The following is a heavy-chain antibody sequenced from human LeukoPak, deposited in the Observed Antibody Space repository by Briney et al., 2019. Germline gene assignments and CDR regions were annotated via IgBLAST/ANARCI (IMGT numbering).Heavy chain of an antibody. D-gene: IGHD1-26*01. CDR3: ARASRVGAPREEGY. J-gene: IGHJ4*02. V-gene: IGHV1-18*01. CDR2: ISAYNGIT. CDR1: GYTFTSHG. Sequence: ASVNVSCKASGYTFTSHGISWVRQAPGQGLEWMGWISAYNGITDYAHQVQGRVTMTTDISTRTAYMELRSLRSDDTAVYCCARASRVGAPREEGYWGQGTLVTVSS.